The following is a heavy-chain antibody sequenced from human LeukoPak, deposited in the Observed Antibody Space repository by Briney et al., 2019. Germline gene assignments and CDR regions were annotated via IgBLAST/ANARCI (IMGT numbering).Heavy chain of an antibody. CDR2: ISSSSSTI. Sequence: GGSLRLSCAASGFTFSSYSMNWVRQAPGKGLEWVSYISSSSSTIYYADSVKGRFTISRDNAKNSLDLQMNSLRAEDTAVYYCAGGVDGYSSSWYLYFDLWGRGTLVTVSS. V-gene: IGHV3-48*04. J-gene: IGHJ2*01. CDR3: AGGVDGYSSSWYLYFDL. D-gene: IGHD6-13*01. CDR1: GFTFSSYS.